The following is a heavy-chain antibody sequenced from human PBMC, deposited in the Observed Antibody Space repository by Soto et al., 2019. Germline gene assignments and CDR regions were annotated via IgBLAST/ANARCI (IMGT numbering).Heavy chain of an antibody. CDR1: GFTFSNHA. V-gene: IGHV3-23*01. D-gene: IGHD3-10*01. Sequence: EVQLLESGGGLVQPGGSLRLSCAASGFTFSNHAMTWVRQAPGKGLEWVSVIMNTGGDTLYADSVKGRFTISRDNSKNTLYLQMNSLTAEDTEMYYCAKASGESYPGSRVFDAWGQGTRVTVSS. J-gene: IGHJ4*02. CDR2: IMNTGGDT. CDR3: AKASGESYPGSRVFDA.